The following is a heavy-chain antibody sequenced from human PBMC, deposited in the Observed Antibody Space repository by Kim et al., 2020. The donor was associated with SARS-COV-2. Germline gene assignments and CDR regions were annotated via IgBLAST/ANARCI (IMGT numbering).Heavy chain of an antibody. Sequence: SGPTLVNPTQTLTLTCTFSGFSLSTSGMCVSWIRQPPGKALEWLALIDWDDDKYYSTSLKTRLTISKDTSKNQVVLTMTNMDPVDTATYYCARFTGYYYDSSGWDAFDIWGQGTMVTVSS. J-gene: IGHJ3*02. CDR1: GFSLSTSGMC. D-gene: IGHD3-22*01. CDR2: IDWDDDK. CDR3: ARFTGYYYDSSGWDAFDI. V-gene: IGHV2-70*01.